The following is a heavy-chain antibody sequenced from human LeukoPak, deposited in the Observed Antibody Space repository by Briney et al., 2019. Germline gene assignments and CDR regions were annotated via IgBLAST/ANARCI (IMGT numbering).Heavy chain of an antibody. V-gene: IGHV4-59*08. CDR1: GGSISSYY. Sequence: PSDTLSLTCTVSGGSISSYYWSWIRQPPGKGLEWIGYIYYSGSTNYNPSLKSRVTISVDTSKNQFSLKLSSVTAADTAVYYCARQDYGDYYFDYWGQGTLVTVS. CDR2: IYYSGST. D-gene: IGHD4-17*01. CDR3: ARQDYGDYYFDY. J-gene: IGHJ4*02.